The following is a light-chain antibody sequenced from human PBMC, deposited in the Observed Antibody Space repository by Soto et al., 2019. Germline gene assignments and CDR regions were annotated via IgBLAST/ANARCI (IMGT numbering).Light chain of an antibody. Sequence: QSVLTQPPSVSAAPGQKVTISCSGSSSNVGNSDVSWYQQRPGAAPKVLIFDNSKRPSGIPDRFSGSKSGTSATLGITGLQTGDEAEYYCGTWDKSLRAVVFGGGTKLTVL. CDR2: DNS. CDR1: SSNVGNSD. CDR3: GTWDKSLRAVV. V-gene: IGLV1-51*01. J-gene: IGLJ2*01.